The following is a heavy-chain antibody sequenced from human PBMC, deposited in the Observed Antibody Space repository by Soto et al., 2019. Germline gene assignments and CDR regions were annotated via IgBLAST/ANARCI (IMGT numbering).Heavy chain of an antibody. J-gene: IGHJ5*02. Sequence: LSLTCTVSGGSISSYYWIWIRQPPGKGLEWIGYIYYSGSTNYNPSLKSRVTISVDTSKNQFSLKLSSVTAADTAMYYCARSAGYSGYDWRSWSGWFDPWGQGTLVTVSS. CDR2: IYYSGST. V-gene: IGHV4-59*01. CDR1: GGSISSYY. CDR3: ARSAGYSGYDWRSWSGWFDP. D-gene: IGHD5-12*01.